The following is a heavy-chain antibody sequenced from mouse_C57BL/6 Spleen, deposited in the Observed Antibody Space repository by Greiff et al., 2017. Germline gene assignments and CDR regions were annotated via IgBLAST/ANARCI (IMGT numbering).Heavy chain of an antibody. CDR2: IRSKSNNYAT. V-gene: IGHV10-1*01. J-gene: IGHJ2*01. D-gene: IGHD1-1*01. Sequence: DVHLVESGGGLVQPKGSLKLSCAASGFSFNTYAMNWVRQAPGKGLEWVARIRSKSNNYATYYADSVKDRFTISRDDSESMLYLQMNNVKTEDTAMYYCVGQGYGSSRVGDYFDYWGQGTTLTVSS. CDR1: GFSFNTYA. CDR3: VGQGYGSSRVGDYFDY.